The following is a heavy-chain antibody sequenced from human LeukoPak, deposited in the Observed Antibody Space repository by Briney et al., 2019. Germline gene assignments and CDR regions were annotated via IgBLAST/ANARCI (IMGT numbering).Heavy chain of an antibody. D-gene: IGHD2-8*01. CDR2: VSNSGDYI. Sequence: GGSLRLSCAASGFSFSSYRMNWVRQAPGKVLEWVSSVSNSGDYIHYADSVKGRFTISRDNSKNSLYLQMNSLRAEDTAVYYCARALIGYYFDYWGQGTLVTVSS. CDR1: GFSFSSYR. CDR3: ARALIGYYFDY. J-gene: IGHJ4*02. V-gene: IGHV3-21*06.